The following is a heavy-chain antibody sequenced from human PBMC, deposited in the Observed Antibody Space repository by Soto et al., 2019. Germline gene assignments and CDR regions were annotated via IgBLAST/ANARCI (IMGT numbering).Heavy chain of an antibody. CDR1: GGTFSNYA. CDR3: ASQGDSLYYYYGMDV. D-gene: IGHD2-21*01. CDR2: IIPIFGTA. V-gene: IGHV1-69*12. Sequence: QVQLVQSGAEVKKPGSSVKVSCKASGGTFSNYAISWVRQAPGQGLEWMGGIIPIFGTANYAQKFQGRVTITADESKSTANVELSSLRSEDTAEYYCASQGDSLYYYYGMDVWGQGTTVTVSS. J-gene: IGHJ6*02.